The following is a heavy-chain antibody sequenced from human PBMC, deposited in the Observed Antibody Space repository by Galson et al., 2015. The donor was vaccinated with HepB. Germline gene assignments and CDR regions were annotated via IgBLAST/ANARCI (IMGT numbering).Heavy chain of an antibody. J-gene: IGHJ4*02. D-gene: IGHD3-10*01. Sequence: PALVKPTQTLTLTCTFSGFSLSTSGVGVGWIRQPPGKALEWLALIYWNDDKRYSPSLKSRLTITKDTSENQVVLTMTNMDPVDTATYYCAHSPSLTGLLWFGELSYFDYWGQGTLVTVSS. CDR2: IYWNDDK. V-gene: IGHV2-5*01. CDR1: GFSLSTSGVG. CDR3: AHSPSLTGLLWFGELSYFDY.